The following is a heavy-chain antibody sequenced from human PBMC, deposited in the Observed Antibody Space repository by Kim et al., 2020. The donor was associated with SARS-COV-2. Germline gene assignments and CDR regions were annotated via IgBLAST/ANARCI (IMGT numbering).Heavy chain of an antibody. Sequence: SETLSLTCTVSGGSISSSSYYWGWIRQPPGKGLEWIGSIYYSGSTYYNPSLKSRVTISVDTSKNQFSLKLSSVTAADTAVYYCARDNGGGYFDLCGRGTLVTVSS. CDR1: GGSISSSSYY. D-gene: IGHD3-10*01. J-gene: IGHJ2*01. CDR2: IYYSGST. CDR3: ARDNGGGYFDL. V-gene: IGHV4-39*07.